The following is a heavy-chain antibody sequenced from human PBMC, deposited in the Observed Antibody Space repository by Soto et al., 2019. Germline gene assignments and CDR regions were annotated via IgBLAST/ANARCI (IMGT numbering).Heavy chain of an antibody. Sequence: GGSLRLSCAASGVTVSSNYMSWVRQAPGKGLEWVSVIYSGGSTYYADSVKGRFTISRDNSKNTLYLQMNSLRAEDTAVYYCARVGGYDCLYFQHWGQSTLRTVSS. J-gene: IGHJ1*01. CDR1: GVTVSSNY. V-gene: IGHV3-66*01. CDR3: ARVGGYDCLYFQH. D-gene: IGHD5-12*01. CDR2: IYSGGST.